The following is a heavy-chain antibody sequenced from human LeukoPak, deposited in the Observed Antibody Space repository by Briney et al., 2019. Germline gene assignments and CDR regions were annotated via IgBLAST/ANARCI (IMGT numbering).Heavy chain of an antibody. V-gene: IGHV3-15*01. CDR1: EFTFKNAW. CDR2: IRSKTDGGTT. D-gene: IGHD1-1*01. Sequence: GGSLRLSCAASEFTFKNAWMNWVRPAPGKGLEWVGRIRSKTDGGTTDYAAPVRGRFTISRDDSKNMLYLQMNSLKTEDTAVYYCSTGLIPTTGYYWGQGTLVAVSS. J-gene: IGHJ4*02. CDR3: STGLIPTTGYY.